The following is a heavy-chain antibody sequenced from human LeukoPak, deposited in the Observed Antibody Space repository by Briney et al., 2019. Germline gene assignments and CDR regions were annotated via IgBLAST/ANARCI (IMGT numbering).Heavy chain of an antibody. CDR1: GYSFTSYC. J-gene: IGHJ3*01. CDR2: IYPGDSGP. D-gene: IGHD1-26*01. CDR3: GMSGDRVPLLDDVFDV. Sequence: GESLKISCKVSGYSFTSYCIGWVRQMPGKGLEWMGIIYPGDSGPIYSPSFQGQVTISVDKSINTAYLQWSSLQASDTAMYYCGMSGDRVPLLDDVFDVWGQGTVVTVST. V-gene: IGHV5-51*01.